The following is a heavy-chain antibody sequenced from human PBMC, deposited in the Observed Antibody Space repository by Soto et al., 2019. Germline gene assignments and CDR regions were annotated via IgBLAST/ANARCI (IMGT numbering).Heavy chain of an antibody. CDR3: AREAGGDYWYFDL. J-gene: IGHJ2*01. V-gene: IGHV4-34*01. CDR1: GGSFSGYY. D-gene: IGHD4-17*01. Sequence: KTSETLSLTCAVYGGSFSGYYWSWIRQPPGKGLEWIGEINHSGSTNYNPSLKSRVTISVDTSKNQFSLKLSSVTAADTAVYYCAREAGGDYWYFDLWGRGTLVTVS. CDR2: INHSGST.